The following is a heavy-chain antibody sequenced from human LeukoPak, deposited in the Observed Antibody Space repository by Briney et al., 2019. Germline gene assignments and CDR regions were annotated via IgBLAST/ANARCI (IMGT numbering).Heavy chain of an antibody. CDR1: GYTFINYY. J-gene: IGHJ4*02. Sequence: ASVKVSCKASGYTFINYYIHWVRQAPGQGLEWMGWINTDTGNPTYAQGFTGRVVLSLDTSVSTAYLQISSLKAEDTAVYYCARGGGRYCDGVSCYSAYYFDYWGQGTLVTVSS. CDR3: ARGGGRYCDGVSCYSAYYFDY. CDR2: INTDTGNP. D-gene: IGHD2-21*01. V-gene: IGHV7-4-1*02.